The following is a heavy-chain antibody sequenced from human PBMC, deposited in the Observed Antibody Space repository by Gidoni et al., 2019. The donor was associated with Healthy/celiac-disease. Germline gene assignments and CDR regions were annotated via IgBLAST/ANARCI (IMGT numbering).Heavy chain of an antibody. J-gene: IGHJ4*02. D-gene: IGHD1-26*01. Sequence: EVQLVESGGGLVKPGGSLRLSCAASGFTFSNAWINWVRQAPGKGLEWVGRIKSKTDGGTTDYAAPVKGRFTISRDDSKNTLYLQMNSLKTEDTAVYYCTTAWELLPYYFDYWGQGTLVTVSS. V-gene: IGHV3-15*07. CDR1: GFTFSNAW. CDR2: IKSKTDGGTT. CDR3: TTAWELLPYYFDY.